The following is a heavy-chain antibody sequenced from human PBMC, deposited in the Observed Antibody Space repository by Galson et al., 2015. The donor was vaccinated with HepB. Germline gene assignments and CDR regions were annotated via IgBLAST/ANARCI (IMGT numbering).Heavy chain of an antibody. D-gene: IGHD3-3*01. CDR2: SYPSDSDT. V-gene: IGHV5-51*01. J-gene: IGHJ2*01. CDR1: GSSFPNYW. CDR3: ARHGGSWYFEL. Sequence: QSGAEVKKPGESLKISCTGSGSSFPNYWIGWVRQMPGKGLEWMGTSYPSDSDTRYTPSFQGQVNMSSDRSTSTAYLQWTSLKASDTAMYYCARHGGSWYFELWGRGTPVTVSA.